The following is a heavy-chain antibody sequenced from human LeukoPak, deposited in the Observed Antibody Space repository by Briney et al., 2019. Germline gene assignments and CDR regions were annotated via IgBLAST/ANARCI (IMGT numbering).Heavy chain of an antibody. CDR3: ARLTPNSIYADYGY. J-gene: IGHJ4*02. Sequence: ASVKVSGKASGGTFSIAAISWVRQAPGQGLEWMGGIIPIFGTANYAQKFQGRVTITADESTSTAYMELSSLRSEDTAVYYCARLTPNSIYADYGYWGQGTLVTVSA. D-gene: IGHD4-17*01. V-gene: IGHV1-69*13. CDR2: IIPIFGTA. CDR1: GGTFSIAA.